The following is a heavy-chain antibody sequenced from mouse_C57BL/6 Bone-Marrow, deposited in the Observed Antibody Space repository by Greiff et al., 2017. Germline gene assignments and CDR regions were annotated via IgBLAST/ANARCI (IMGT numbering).Heavy chain of an antibody. V-gene: IGHV1-55*01. CDR3: APMISYYFYY. D-gene: IGHD2-3*01. CDR1: GYTFTSYW. Sequence: VKLQQPGAELVKPGASVKMSCKASGYTFTSYWLTWVKQRPGQGLEWIGDIYPGSGSTNYNEKFKSKATLTVDTSSSTAYMQLSSLTSEDSAVYYCAPMISYYFYYWGQGTTLTVSS. J-gene: IGHJ2*01. CDR2: IYPGSGST.